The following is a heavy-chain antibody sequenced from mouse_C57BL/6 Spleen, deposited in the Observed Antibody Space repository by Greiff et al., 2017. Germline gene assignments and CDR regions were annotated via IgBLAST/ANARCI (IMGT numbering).Heavy chain of an antibody. V-gene: IGHV1-26*01. CDR3: ARGRYDYPWFAY. CDR2: INPNNGGT. J-gene: IGHJ3*01. D-gene: IGHD2-4*01. Sequence: EVQLQQSGPELVKPGASVKISCKASGYTFTDYYMNWVKQSHGKSLEWIGDINPNNGGTSYNQKFKGKATLTVDKSSSTAYMELRSLTSEDSAVYYCARGRYDYPWFAYWGQGTLVTVSA. CDR1: GYTFTDYY.